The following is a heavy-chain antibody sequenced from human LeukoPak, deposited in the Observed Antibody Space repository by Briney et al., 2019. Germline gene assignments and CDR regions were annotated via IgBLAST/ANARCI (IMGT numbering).Heavy chain of an antibody. Sequence: SQTLSLTCTVSGGSISSGGYYWSWIRQHPGKGREWIGYIYYSGSTYYNPSLKSRVTISVDPSKNQFSLKLSSVTAADTAVYYCARAYVVVTAILWFDPWGQGTLVTVSS. CDR2: IYYSGST. CDR1: GGSISSGGYY. J-gene: IGHJ5*02. CDR3: ARAYVVVTAILWFDP. V-gene: IGHV4-31*03. D-gene: IGHD2-21*02.